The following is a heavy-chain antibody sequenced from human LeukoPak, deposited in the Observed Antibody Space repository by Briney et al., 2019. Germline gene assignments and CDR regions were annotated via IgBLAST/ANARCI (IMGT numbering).Heavy chain of an antibody. D-gene: IGHD5-12*01. J-gene: IGHJ4*02. CDR1: GFTFSSYG. CDR3: AKEMKPWMHFDY. Sequence: GGSLRLSCAASGFTFSSYGMHWVRQAPGKGLEWVAVISFDGKTQYYIDSVKGRFTTSRDNSKNTLYLQMNSLRAEDTAVYYCAKEMKPWMHFDYWGQGTLVTVSS. V-gene: IGHV3-30*18. CDR2: ISFDGKTQ.